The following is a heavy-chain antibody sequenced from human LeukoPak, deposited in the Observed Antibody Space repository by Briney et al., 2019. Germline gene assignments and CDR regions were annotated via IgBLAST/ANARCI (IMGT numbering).Heavy chain of an antibody. V-gene: IGHV5-51*01. CDR2: IYPGDSDT. Sequence: NLGESLKISFKGSGYSFTSYWIGWVRQMPGKGLEWMGIIYPGDSDTRYSPSFQGQVTISADKSISTAYLQWSSLKASDTAMYYCARRTYYNDSSGPGGAFDIWGQGKMVTVSS. J-gene: IGHJ3*02. CDR3: ARRTYYNDSSGPGGAFDI. CDR1: GYSFTSYW. D-gene: IGHD3-22*01.